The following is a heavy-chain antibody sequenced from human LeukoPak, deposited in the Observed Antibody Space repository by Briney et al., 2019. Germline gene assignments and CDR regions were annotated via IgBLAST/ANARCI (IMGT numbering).Heavy chain of an antibody. Sequence: GGSLRLSCAASGFTFSSYSMNWVRQALGKGLEWVSAISGSGGSTYYADSVKGRFTISRDNSKNTLYLQMNSLRAEDTAVYYCAKDPLYCSSTSCYEDDYFDYWAREPWSPSPQ. CDR1: GFTFSSYS. CDR3: AKDPLYCSSTSCYEDDYFDY. V-gene: IGHV3-23*01. CDR2: ISGSGGST. D-gene: IGHD2-2*01. J-gene: IGHJ4*02.